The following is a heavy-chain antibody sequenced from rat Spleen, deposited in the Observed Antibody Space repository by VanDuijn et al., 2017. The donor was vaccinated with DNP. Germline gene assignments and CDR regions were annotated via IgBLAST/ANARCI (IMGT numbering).Heavy chain of an antibody. D-gene: IGHD4-3*01. J-gene: IGHJ2*01. V-gene: IGHV5-31*01. Sequence: EVQLVESGGGLVQPGRSLKLSCVASGFTFSTYWMFWVRQAPGKGLEWVASINTDGGNTYYPDSVKGRFAISRDNAKSTLYLQMNSLRSEDMATYYCIRWSSGHFDYWGQGVMVTVSS. CDR3: IRWSSGHFDY. CDR1: GFTFSTYW. CDR2: INTDGGNT.